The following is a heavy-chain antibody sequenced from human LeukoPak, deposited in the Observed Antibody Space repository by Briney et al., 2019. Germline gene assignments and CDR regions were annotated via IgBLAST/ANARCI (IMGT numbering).Heavy chain of an antibody. CDR3: ARVPVSGPGARFDY. CDR1: GYTFTSYG. J-gene: IGHJ4*02. V-gene: IGHV1-18*01. CDR2: ISAYNVNT. Sequence: ASVKVSCTASGYTFTSYGISWVRQAPGQGLEWMGWISAYNVNTNDAQKLQGRVTMTTDTSTTTAYMELRSLRSDDTDVYYCARVPVSGPGARFDYWGQGTLVTVSS. D-gene: IGHD4-11*01.